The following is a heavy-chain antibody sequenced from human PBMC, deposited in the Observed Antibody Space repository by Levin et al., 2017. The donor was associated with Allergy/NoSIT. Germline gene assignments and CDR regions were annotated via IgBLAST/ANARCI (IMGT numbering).Heavy chain of an antibody. J-gene: IGHJ6*02. CDR2: ISGSGGST. CDR3: AKGMGRTMLSDYYYGMDG. CDR1: GFTFSSYA. V-gene: IGHV3-23*01. Sequence: GGSLRLSCAASGFTFSSYAMSWVRQAPGKGLEWVSAISGSGGSTYYADSVKGRFTISRDNSKNTLYLQMNSLRAEDTAVYYCAKGMGRTMLSDYYYGMDGWGQGTTVTVSS. D-gene: IGHD2-8*01.